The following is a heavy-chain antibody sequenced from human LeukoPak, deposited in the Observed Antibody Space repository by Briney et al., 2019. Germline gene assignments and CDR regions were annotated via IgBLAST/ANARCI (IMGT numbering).Heavy chain of an antibody. J-gene: IGHJ4*02. CDR2: IYSGGST. CDR1: GFTVSSNY. V-gene: IGHV3-53*01. CDR3: ARDLAKSGSDY. D-gene: IGHD3-3*01. Sequence: GGSLRLSCAASGFTVSSNYMSWVRQAPGKGLEWVSVIYSGGSTYYADSVKGRFTISRDNSKNTLYLQMNSLRAEDTAAYYCARDLAKSGSDYWGQGTLVTVSS.